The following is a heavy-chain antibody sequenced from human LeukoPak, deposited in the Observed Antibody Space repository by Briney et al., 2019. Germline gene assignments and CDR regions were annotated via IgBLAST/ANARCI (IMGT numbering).Heavy chain of an antibody. Sequence: GGSLRLSCAASGFTFSSYWMSWVRQAPGKGLEWVANIKQDGSEKYYVDSVKGRFTISRDNAKNSLYLQMNSLRAEDTAVYYFARVSFVSVYSSSWFFYFFIDGLGKGTTVTVSS. J-gene: IGHJ6*03. D-gene: IGHD6-13*01. CDR1: GFTFSSYW. V-gene: IGHV3-7*04. CDR2: IKQDGSEK. CDR3: ARVSFVSVYSSSWFFYFFIDG.